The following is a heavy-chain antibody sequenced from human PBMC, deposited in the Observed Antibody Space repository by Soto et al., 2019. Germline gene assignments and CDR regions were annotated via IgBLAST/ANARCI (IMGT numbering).Heavy chain of an antibody. D-gene: IGHD2-15*01. CDR1: GGTFSSYA. CDR2: IIPIFGTA. CDR3: ARVGGVVAATEYYYYGMDV. Sequence: QVQLVQSGAEVKRPGSSVKVSCKASGGTFSSYAISWVRQAPGQGLEWMGVIIPIFGTANYAQKFQGRVTITADKSTSTAYMELSSLRSEDTAVYYCARVGGVVAATEYYYYGMDVWGQGTTVTVSS. V-gene: IGHV1-69*06. J-gene: IGHJ6*02.